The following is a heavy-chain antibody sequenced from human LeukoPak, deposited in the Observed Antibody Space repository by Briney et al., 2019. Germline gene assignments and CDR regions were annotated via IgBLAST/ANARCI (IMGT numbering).Heavy chain of an antibody. J-gene: IGHJ4*02. V-gene: IGHV3-48*03. CDR3: ARRYCSSTSCLLDY. D-gene: IGHD2-2*01. CDR1: GFTFSTYE. CDR2: ISSSGSTI. Sequence: GGSLRLSCAASGFTFSTYEMNWVRQAPGKGLEWVSYISSSGSTIYYADSVKGRVTISGDNAKNSPYLQMNSLRAEDTAVYYCARRYCSSTSCLLDYWGQGTLVTVSS.